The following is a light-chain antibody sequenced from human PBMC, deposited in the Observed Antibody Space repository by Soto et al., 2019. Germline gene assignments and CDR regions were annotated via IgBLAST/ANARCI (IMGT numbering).Light chain of an antibody. V-gene: IGLV2-14*01. CDR2: DVS. CDR3: SSYTSSSTLVV. CDR1: SSDVGGYNY. J-gene: IGLJ2*01. Sequence: QSALTQPASVSGSPGQSITISCTGTSSDVGGYNYVSWYQQHPGKAPKLMIYDVSNRPSGVSNRFSASKSGNTASLTISGLQAEDEADSYCSSYTSSSTLVVFGGGTKLTVL.